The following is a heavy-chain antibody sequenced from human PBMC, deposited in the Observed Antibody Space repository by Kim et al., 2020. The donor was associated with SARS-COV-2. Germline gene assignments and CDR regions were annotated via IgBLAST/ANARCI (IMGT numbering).Heavy chain of an antibody. CDR1: GFTFSSYA. J-gene: IGHJ4*02. Sequence: GGSLRLSCAASGFTFSSYAMSWVRQAPGKGLEWVSAICGSGDNTYYADSVKGRFTISRDISKNTLYLQMSSLRAEDSALYYCAKGRYGSCYSSVDFWGQGTLVTVSS. D-gene: IGHD2-15*01. CDR3: AKGRYGSCYSSVDF. V-gene: IGHV3-23*01. CDR2: ICGSGDNT.